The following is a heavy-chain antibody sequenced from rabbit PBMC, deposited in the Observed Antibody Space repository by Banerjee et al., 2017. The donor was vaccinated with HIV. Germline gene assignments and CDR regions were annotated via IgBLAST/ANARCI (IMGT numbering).Heavy chain of an antibody. D-gene: IGHD6-1*01. CDR1: GFSFSSNYY. V-gene: IGHV1S40*01. CDR2: IHVGSSGRT. CDR3: ARDYINGYSDYVFNL. J-gene: IGHJ4*01. Sequence: QSLEESGGDLVKPGASLTLTCTASGFSFSSNYYMCWVRQAPGKGLEWIACIHVGSSGRTHYASWGQGRFTISKTSSTTVTLQMTSLTAADTATYFCARDYINGYSDYVFNLWGPGTLVT.